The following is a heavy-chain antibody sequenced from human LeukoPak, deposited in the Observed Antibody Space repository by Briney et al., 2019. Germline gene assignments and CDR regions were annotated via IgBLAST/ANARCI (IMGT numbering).Heavy chain of an antibody. V-gene: IGHV3-7*01. Sequence: PGGSLRLSCRASGFTFSTAWMFWVRQAPGKGLEWVATIKQDGSEKHYLDSVKGRFTISRDNAKNSLYLQMNSLRAEDTAVYYCARNQRRLDYWGQGTLVTVSS. CDR1: GFTFSTAW. CDR3: ARNQRRLDY. J-gene: IGHJ4*02. CDR2: IKQDGSEK. D-gene: IGHD1-14*01.